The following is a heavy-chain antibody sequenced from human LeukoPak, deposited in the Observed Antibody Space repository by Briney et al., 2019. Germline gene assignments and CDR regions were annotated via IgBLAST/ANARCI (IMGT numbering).Heavy chain of an antibody. V-gene: IGHV3-21*01. D-gene: IGHD5-18*01. CDR3: ARGSGSSYGYGTSDY. Sequence: GGSLRLSCAASGFTFSSYSMNWVRQAPGKGLEWVSSISSSSSYIYYADSVKGRFTISRDNAKNSLYLQMNSLRAEDTAVYYCARGSGSSYGYGTSDYWGQGTLVTVSS. CDR1: GFTFSSYS. CDR2: ISSSSSYI. J-gene: IGHJ4*02.